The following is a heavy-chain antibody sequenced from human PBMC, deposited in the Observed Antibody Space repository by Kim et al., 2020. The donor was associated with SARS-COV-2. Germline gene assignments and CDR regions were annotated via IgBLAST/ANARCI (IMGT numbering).Heavy chain of an antibody. J-gene: IGHJ6*02. CDR3: AGTRITIFGGGWDV. V-gene: IGHV3-11*06. D-gene: IGHD3-3*01. Sequence: ADSVKGRVTISRDNAKNSLYLQRNSLRAEDTAVYYCAGTRITIFGGGWDVWGQGTTVTVSS.